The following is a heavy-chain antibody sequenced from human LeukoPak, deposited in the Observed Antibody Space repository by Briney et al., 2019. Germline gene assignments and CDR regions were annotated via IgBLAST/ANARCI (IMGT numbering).Heavy chain of an antibody. CDR3: AKGQLSRLGAAFDI. Sequence: GGSLRLSCAVSRFTVSSNYMTWVRQAAGKWLEWVSVIYSGGSTYYADSVKGRFTISRDNSKNTLYLQVNSLRAEDTAVYYCAKGQLSRLGAAFDIWGQGTMVTVSS. CDR1: RFTVSSNY. D-gene: IGHD2/OR15-2a*01. J-gene: IGHJ3*02. V-gene: IGHV3-66*01. CDR2: IYSGGST.